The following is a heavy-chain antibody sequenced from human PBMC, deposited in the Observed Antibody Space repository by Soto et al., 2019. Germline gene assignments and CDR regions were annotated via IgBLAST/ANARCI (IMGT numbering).Heavy chain of an antibody. CDR1: GYTFTASY. D-gene: IGHD6-13*01. CDR3: ARDGGSGIAAPPFDY. CDR2: INPNSGGT. Sequence: GASVKVSCKASGYTFTASYIHWVRQAPGQGLEWMGCINPNSGGTYSAQKFQGRVTLTRDTSISTAYMELASLRSDDTAVYYCARDGGSGIAAPPFDYWGQGTLVTVSS. J-gene: IGHJ4*02. V-gene: IGHV1-2*02.